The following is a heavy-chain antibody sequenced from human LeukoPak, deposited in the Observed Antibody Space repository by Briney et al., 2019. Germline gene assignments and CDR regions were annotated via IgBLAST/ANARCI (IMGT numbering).Heavy chain of an antibody. CDR3: ARHFIRGKMDV. D-gene: IGHD3-3*02. J-gene: IGHJ6*04. CDR1: GGSFSGYY. V-gene: IGHV4-34*01. Sequence: SETLSLTCAVYGGSFSGYYWSWIRQPPGKGLEWIGEINHSGSTNYNPSLRSRVTISVDTSKNQFSLKLSSVTAADTAVYYCARHFIRGKMDVWGKGTTVTISS. CDR2: INHSGST.